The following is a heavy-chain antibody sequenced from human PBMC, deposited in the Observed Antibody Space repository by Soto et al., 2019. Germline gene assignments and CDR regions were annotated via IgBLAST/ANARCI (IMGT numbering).Heavy chain of an antibody. CDR1: VGTFSSYA. V-gene: IGHV1-69*12. CDR2: SIPIFGTA. D-gene: IGHD4-17*01. J-gene: IGHJ5*02. CDR3: ARGLVGPVTTLSGA. Sequence: QVQLVQSGAEVKKPGSSVKVSCKASVGTFSSYAISWVRQATGQGLEWMGGSIPIFGTANYAQKFQGRVTITADESTSTAYMELSSLRSEDTAVYYCARGLVGPVTTLSGAWGQGTLVTVSS.